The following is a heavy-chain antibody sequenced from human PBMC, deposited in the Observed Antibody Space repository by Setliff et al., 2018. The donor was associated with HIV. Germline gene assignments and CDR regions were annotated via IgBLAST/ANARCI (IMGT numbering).Heavy chain of an antibody. J-gene: IGHJ6*02. Sequence: SVKVSCKASGGTFTSYVISWVRQAPGQGLGWMGGIIPILGIASYSQKFQGRVTITADKSTSTAYMELSSLRSEDTAVYYCARPQWELGVDYYGMDVWGQGTTVTVSS. CDR1: GGTFTSYV. CDR2: IIPILGIA. V-gene: IGHV1-69*10. D-gene: IGHD1-26*01. CDR3: ARPQWELGVDYYGMDV.